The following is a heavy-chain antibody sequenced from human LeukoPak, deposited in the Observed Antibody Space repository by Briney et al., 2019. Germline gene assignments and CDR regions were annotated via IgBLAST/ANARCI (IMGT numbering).Heavy chain of an antibody. CDR2: ISAYNGNT. J-gene: IGHJ5*02. V-gene: IGHV1-18*01. CDR1: GYTFTSYG. D-gene: IGHD3-22*01. Sequence: ASVKVSCKASGYTFTSYGISWVRQATGQGLEWMGWISAYNGNTNYAQKLQGRVTMTTDTSTSTAYMELRSLRSDDTAVYYCARLPYYYDSSGYYPWGQGTLVTVSS. CDR3: ARLPYYYDSSGYYP.